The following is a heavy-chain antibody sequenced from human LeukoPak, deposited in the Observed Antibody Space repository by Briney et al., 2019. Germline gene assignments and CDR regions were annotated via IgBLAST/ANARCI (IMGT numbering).Heavy chain of an antibody. V-gene: IGHV5-51*01. CDR3: VRRASYYDELDY. J-gene: IGHJ4*02. CDR1: GYSFTSNW. CDR2: IYPDDFDT. D-gene: IGHD3-22*01. Sequence: GESLKISCKGSGYSFTSNWIGWVRQMPGKGLEWMGLIYPDDFDTTYSPSFQGQVSISADKSISTAYLQWSSLKTSDTAMYYCVRRASYYDELDYWGQGTLVTVSS.